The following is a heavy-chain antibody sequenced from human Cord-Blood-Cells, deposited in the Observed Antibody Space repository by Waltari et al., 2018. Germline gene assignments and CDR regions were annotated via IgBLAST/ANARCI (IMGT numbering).Heavy chain of an antibody. D-gene: IGHD3-16*01. CDR2: ISYDGSNK. CDR1: GFTFSSYA. CDR3: AREGLGEDWYFDL. J-gene: IGHJ2*01. Sequence: QAQLVGSGGGVVQPGRSLSLSCAASGFTFSSYAIHWLRQAPGKGLEWVAVISYDGSNKYYADSVKGRFTISRDNSKNTLYLQMNSLRAEDTAVYYCAREGLGEDWYFDLWGRGTLVTVSS. V-gene: IGHV3-30-3*01.